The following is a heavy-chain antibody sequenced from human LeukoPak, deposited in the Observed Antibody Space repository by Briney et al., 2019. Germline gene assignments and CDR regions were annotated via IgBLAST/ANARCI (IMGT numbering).Heavy chain of an antibody. Sequence: RASVKVSCKASGGTFSSYAISWVRQAPGQGLEWMGIINPSGGSTSYAQKFQGRVTMTRDTSTSTVYMELSSLRSEDTAVYYCARGTSRGRIDYWGQGTLVTVSS. CDR3: ARGTSRGRIDY. CDR1: GGTFSSYA. CDR2: INPSGGST. V-gene: IGHV1-46*01. D-gene: IGHD1-26*01. J-gene: IGHJ4*02.